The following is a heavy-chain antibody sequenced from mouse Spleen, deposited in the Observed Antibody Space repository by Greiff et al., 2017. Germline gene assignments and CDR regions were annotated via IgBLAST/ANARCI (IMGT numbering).Heavy chain of an antibody. D-gene: IGHD3-1*01. CDR2: ISSGGSYT. Sequence: DVKLVESGGGLVKPGGSLKLSCAASGFTFSSYAMSWVRQTPEKRLEWVATISSGGSYTYYPDSVKGRFTISRDNAKNTLYLQMSSLRSEDTAMYYCARGEARATFFFAYWGQGTLVTVSA. CDR1: GFTFSSYA. V-gene: IGHV5-9-1*01. CDR3: ARGEARATFFFAY. J-gene: IGHJ3*01.